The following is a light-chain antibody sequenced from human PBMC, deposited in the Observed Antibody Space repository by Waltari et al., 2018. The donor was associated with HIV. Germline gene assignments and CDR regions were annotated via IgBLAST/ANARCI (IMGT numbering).Light chain of an antibody. V-gene: IGKV1-12*01. CDR2: GAS. CDR3: QQASSLPLT. CDR1: QDISTW. Sequence: DIQMTQSPSSVSASVGDRVTISWRASQDISTWLAWYQQKPGKAPKLLIFGASSLQRGVPSRVSGSGSGTDFTLTISSLQPEDFATYTCQQASSLPLTFGGGTTVEIK. J-gene: IGKJ4*01.